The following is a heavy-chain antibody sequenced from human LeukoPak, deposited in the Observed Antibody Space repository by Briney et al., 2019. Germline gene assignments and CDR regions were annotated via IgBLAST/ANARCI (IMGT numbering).Heavy chain of an antibody. CDR1: GFTFSSYA. J-gene: IGHJ6*03. Sequence: GGSLRLSCAASGFTFSSYAMSWVRQAPGKGLEWVSAISGSGGSTYYADSVKGRFTISRDNSKNTLYLQMNSLRAEDTAVYYCAKGGGITIFGVVTPYYYYYMDVWGKGTTVTVSS. CDR2: ISGSGGST. D-gene: IGHD3-3*01. V-gene: IGHV3-23*01. CDR3: AKGGGITIFGVVTPYYYYYMDV.